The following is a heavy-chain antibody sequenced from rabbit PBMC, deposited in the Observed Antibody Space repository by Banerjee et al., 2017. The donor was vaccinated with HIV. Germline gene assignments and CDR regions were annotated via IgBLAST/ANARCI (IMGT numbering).Heavy chain of an antibody. V-gene: IGHV1S40*01. CDR1: GFSFSSSYY. D-gene: IGHD1-1*01. Sequence: QSLEESGGDLVKPEGSLTLTCTASGFSFSSSYYMSWVRQGPGKGLEWIGYINTGSGSTYYASWAKGRFTISTTSSTTVTLQMTSLTAADTATYFCARSDGYTGGYSINFALWGPGTLVTVS. J-gene: IGHJ6*01. CDR2: INTGSGST. CDR3: ARSDGYTGGYSINFAL.